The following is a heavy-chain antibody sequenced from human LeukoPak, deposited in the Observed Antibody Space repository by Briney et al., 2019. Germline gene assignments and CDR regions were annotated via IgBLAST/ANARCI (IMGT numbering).Heavy chain of an antibody. CDR2: IYHSGST. CDR3: ASGSLWFGEKY. CDR1: GGSISSYY. J-gene: IGHJ4*02. Sequence: PSETLSLTCTVSGGSISSYYWSWIRQPPGKGLEWIGSIYHSGSTYYNPSLKSRVTISVDTSKNQFSLKLSSVTAADTAVYYCASGSLWFGEKYWGQGTLVTVSS. D-gene: IGHD3-10*01. V-gene: IGHV4-59*04.